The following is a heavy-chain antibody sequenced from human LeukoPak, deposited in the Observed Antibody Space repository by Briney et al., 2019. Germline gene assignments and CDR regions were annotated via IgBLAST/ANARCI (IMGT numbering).Heavy chain of an antibody. Sequence: GGSLRLSCAASGFTFSSYWMSWVRQAPGKGLEWVANIKQDGSEKYYVDPVKGRFTISRDNAKNSLYLQMNSLRAEDTAVYYCAKRSPDKQQLPDYWGQGTLVTVSS. CDR3: AKRSPDKQQLPDY. J-gene: IGHJ4*02. CDR2: IKQDGSEK. CDR1: GFTFSSYW. V-gene: IGHV3-7*03. D-gene: IGHD6-13*01.